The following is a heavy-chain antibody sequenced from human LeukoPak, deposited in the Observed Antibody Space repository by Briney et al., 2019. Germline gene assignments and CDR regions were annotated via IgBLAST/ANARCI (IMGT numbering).Heavy chain of an antibody. CDR3: ARDLFPTYYYDSSGYYSDY. V-gene: IGHV1-2*02. D-gene: IGHD3-22*01. CDR2: INPNSGGT. CDR1: GYTFTGYY. Sequence: ASVKVSCKASGYTFTGYYMHLVRQAPGQGLEWMGWINPNSGGTNYAQKFQGRVTMTRDTSISTAYMELSSLRSEDTAVYYCARDLFPTYYYDSSGYYSDYWGQGTLVTVSS. J-gene: IGHJ4*02.